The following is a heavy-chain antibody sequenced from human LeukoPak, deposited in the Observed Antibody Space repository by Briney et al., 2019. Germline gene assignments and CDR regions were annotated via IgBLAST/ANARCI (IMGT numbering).Heavy chain of an antibody. J-gene: IGHJ6*02. CDR3: ARALLGLDYYYGMDV. CDR2: ISAYNGNT. CDR1: GYTFTSYG. V-gene: IGHV1-18*01. Sequence: ASVTVSCKASGYTFTSYGISWVRQAPGQGLEWMGWISAYNGNTNYAQKLQGRVTMTTDTSTSTAYMELRSLRSDDTAVYYCARALLGLDYYYGMDVWGQGTTVTVSS.